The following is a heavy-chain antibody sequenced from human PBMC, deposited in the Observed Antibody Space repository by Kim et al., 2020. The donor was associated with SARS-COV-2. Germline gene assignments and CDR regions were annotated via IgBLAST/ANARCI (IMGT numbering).Heavy chain of an antibody. CDR3: TTDFVDTAMVTFGGDAFDI. V-gene: IGHV3-15*01. D-gene: IGHD5-18*01. J-gene: IGHJ3*02. Sequence: GRFTISRDDSKNTLYLQMNSLKTEDTAVYYCTTDFVDTAMVTFGGDAFDIWGQGTMITVSS.